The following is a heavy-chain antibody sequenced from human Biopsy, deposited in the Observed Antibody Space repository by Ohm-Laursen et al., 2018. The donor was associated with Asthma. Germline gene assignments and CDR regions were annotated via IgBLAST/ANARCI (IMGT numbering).Heavy chain of an antibody. CDR3: VRGSSSWHHGPFHYYYGLDV. Sequence: SETLSLTCILSSGSGGYMRSGNYYWGWIRQPPGKGLEWIGSIYYSGTTYYNPSLESRVTVSADTTKNQFSLKLTSVTAADTAVCYCVRGSSSWHHGPFHYYYGLDVWGQGTTATVSS. D-gene: IGHD6-13*01. V-gene: IGHV4-39*01. CDR2: IYYSGTT. J-gene: IGHJ6*02. CDR1: SGSGGYMRSGNYY.